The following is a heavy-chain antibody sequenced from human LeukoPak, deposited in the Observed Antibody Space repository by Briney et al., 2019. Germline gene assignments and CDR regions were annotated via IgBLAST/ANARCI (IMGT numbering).Heavy chain of an antibody. V-gene: IGHV4-59*05. CDR1: GGSISSYY. J-gene: IGHJ4*02. D-gene: IGHD3-10*01. CDR2: IYYSGST. CDR3: ARRARGSYLYYFDC. Sequence: SETLSLTCTVSGGSISSYYWSWIRQPAGKGLEWIGSIYYSGSTYYDPSLKSRVTISVDTSKNQFSLKLSSVTAADTAVYYCARRARGSYLYYFDCWGQGTLVTVSS.